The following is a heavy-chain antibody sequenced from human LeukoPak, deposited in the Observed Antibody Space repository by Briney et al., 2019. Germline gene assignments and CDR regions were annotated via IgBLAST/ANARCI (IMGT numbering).Heavy chain of an antibody. J-gene: IGHJ4*02. D-gene: IGHD4-23*01. CDR2: IYCSGST. CDR1: GGSISSGGYY. Sequence: SETLSLTCTVSGGSISSGGYYWSWIRQHPGKGLEWIGYIYCSGSTYYNPSLKSRLTISVDTSKNQFSLKLSSVTAADTAVYYCARTTVVAKYFDYWGQGTLVTVSS. V-gene: IGHV4-31*03. CDR3: ARTTVVAKYFDY.